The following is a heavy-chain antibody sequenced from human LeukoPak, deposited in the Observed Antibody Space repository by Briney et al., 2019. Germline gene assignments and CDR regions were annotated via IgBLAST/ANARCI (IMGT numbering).Heavy chain of an antibody. CDR1: GDSLSYYY. D-gene: IGHD6-19*01. J-gene: IGHJ4*02. CDR3: ASSPLISSGWLGFDY. CDR2: IYYSGST. Sequence: PSETLSLTCNVSGDSLSYYYWSWIRQPPGKGLERIGYIYYSGSTNYNPSLKSRVTISVDTSKNQFSLKLSSVTAADSAVYYCASSPLISSGWLGFDYWGQGTLVTVSS. V-gene: IGHV4-59*01.